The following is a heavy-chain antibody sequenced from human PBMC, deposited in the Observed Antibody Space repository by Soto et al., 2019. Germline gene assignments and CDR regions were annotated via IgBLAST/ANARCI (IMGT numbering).Heavy chain of an antibody. Sequence: EVQLVEYGGGLVQPGGSLRLSCAASGFSFSSYSMNWVRQAPGKGLEWVSYISHSSSSIYYADSVKGRFTISRDNAKNSLCLQMNSLRDEDTAVYYCAIGIAVARGYRDLWGRGTLVTVSS. CDR3: AIGIAVARGYRDL. CDR2: ISHSSSSI. V-gene: IGHV3-48*02. J-gene: IGHJ2*01. CDR1: GFSFSSYS. D-gene: IGHD6-19*01.